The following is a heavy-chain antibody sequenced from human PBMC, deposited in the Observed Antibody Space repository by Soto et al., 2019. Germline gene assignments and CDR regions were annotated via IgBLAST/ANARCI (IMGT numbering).Heavy chain of an antibody. CDR1: GGSISSSSYY. CDR3: ARRAVAGLNYYFDY. D-gene: IGHD6-19*01. CDR2: IYLSGST. J-gene: IGHJ4*02. Sequence: SETLSLTCSVSGGSISSSSYYWGWIRQPPGKGLEWIGSIYLSGSTYYNPSLKSRVTISVDTSKNQFSLKLSSVTAADTAVYYCARRAVAGLNYYFDYWGQGTLVTVSS. V-gene: IGHV4-39*01.